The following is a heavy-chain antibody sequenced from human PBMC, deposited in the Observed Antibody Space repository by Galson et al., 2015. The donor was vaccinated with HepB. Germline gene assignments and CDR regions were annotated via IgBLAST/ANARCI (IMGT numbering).Heavy chain of an antibody. CDR2: IRSKANSYAT. J-gene: IGHJ5*02. CDR1: GFTFSGSA. V-gene: IGHV3-73*01. D-gene: IGHD6-6*01. Sequence: SLRLSCAASGFTFSGSAMHWVRQASGKGLEWVGRIRSKANSYATAYAASVKGRFTISRDDSKNTAYLQMNSLKTEDTAVYYCTSPGARIAARPVDPWGQGTLVTVSS. CDR3: TSPGARIAARPVDP.